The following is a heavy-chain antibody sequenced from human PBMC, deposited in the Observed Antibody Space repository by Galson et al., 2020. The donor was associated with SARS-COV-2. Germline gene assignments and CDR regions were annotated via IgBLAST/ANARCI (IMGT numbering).Heavy chain of an antibody. CDR3: AAPYCSGGSCNDAFDI. Sequence: SVKVSCKASGFTFTSSAVQWVRQARGQRLEWIGWIVVGSGNTNYAQKFQERVTITRAMSTSTAYMELSSLRSEDTAVYYCAAPYCSGGSCNDAFDIWGQGTMVTVSS. V-gene: IGHV1-58*01. D-gene: IGHD2-15*01. CDR1: GFTFTSSA. J-gene: IGHJ3*02. CDR2: IVVGSGNT.